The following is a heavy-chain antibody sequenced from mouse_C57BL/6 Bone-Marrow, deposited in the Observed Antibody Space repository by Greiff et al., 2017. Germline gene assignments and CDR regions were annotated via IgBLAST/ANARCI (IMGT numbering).Heavy chain of an antibody. CDR3: ARREGFYDYDGYYAMDY. J-gene: IGHJ4*01. D-gene: IGHD2-4*01. Sequence: QVTLKESGPGILQSSQTLSLTCSFSGFSLSTSGMGVSWIRQPSGKGLEWLAHIYWDDDKRYNPSLKSRLTISKDTSRNQVFLKITSVDTADTATYYCARREGFYDYDGYYAMDYWGQGTSVTVSS. CDR2: IYWDDDK. V-gene: IGHV8-12*01. CDR1: GFSLSTSGMG.